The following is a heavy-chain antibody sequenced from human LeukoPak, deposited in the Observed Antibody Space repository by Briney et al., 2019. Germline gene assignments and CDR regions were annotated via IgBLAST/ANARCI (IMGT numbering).Heavy chain of an antibody. D-gene: IGHD2-2*01. J-gene: IGHJ4*02. CDR3: TTDMKIVVVPPAFGGIDY. Sequence: GGSLRLSCAASGFTFSNAWMSWVRQAPWKGLEWVGRIKSKTDGGTTDYAAPVKGRFTISRDDSKNTLYLQMNSLKTEDTAVYYCTTDMKIVVVPPAFGGIDYWGQGALVTVSS. CDR2: IKSKTDGGTT. V-gene: IGHV3-15*01. CDR1: GFTFSNAW.